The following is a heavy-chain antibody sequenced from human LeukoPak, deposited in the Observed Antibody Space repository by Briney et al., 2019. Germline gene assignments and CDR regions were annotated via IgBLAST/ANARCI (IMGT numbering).Heavy chain of an antibody. J-gene: IGHJ4*02. Sequence: GGSLRLSCAASGFTFSAYSMNWVRQAPGKGLEWVSSISSSSIYIYYADSVKGRFTISRDNAKNSLYLQMNSLRAEDTAVYYCARDPVVSTSSPSYFDYWGQGTLVTVSS. D-gene: IGHD6-6*01. CDR3: ARDPVVSTSSPSYFDY. CDR1: GFTFSAYS. CDR2: ISSSSIYI. V-gene: IGHV3-21*01.